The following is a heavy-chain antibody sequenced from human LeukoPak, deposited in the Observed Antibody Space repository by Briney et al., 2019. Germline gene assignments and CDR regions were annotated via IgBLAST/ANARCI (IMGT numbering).Heavy chain of an antibody. CDR3: TKDPNGDYVGAFDP. CDR1: GFTFSSFA. Sequence: GGSLRLSCAASGFTFSSFAMTWVRQAPGKGREGVSSITGSCGLTCTTDSVKGGSTISRDNSQNTLYLQMNSLRAEDTAVYYCTKDPNGDYVGAFDPWGQGTLVTVSS. V-gene: IGHV3-23*01. D-gene: IGHD4-17*01. J-gene: IGHJ5*02. CDR2: ITGSCGLT.